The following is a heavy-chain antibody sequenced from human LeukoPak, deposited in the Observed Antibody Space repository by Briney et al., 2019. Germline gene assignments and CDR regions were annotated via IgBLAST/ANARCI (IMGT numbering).Heavy chain of an antibody. CDR3: ARPQYSSGWWGGNYYYYGMDV. Sequence: ASVKVSCKASGYTFTSYDINWVRQATGQGLEWMGWMNPNSGNTGYAQKFQGRVTMTRNTSISTAYMELSSLRSEDTAVYYCARPQYSSGWWGGNYYYYGMDVWGQGTTVTVSS. CDR2: MNPNSGNT. CDR1: GYTFTSYD. V-gene: IGHV1-8*01. D-gene: IGHD6-19*01. J-gene: IGHJ6*02.